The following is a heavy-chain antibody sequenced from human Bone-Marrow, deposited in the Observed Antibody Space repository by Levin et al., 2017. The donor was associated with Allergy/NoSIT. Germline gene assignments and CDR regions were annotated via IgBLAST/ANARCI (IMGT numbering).Heavy chain of an antibody. D-gene: IGHD2-2*02. V-gene: IGHV5-10-1*01. CDR1: GSSFTSYW. J-gene: IGHJ4*02. CDR2: IDPSDSYT. Sequence: TGGSLRLSCKGSGSSFTSYWISWVRQMPGKGLEWMGRIDPSDSYTNYSPSFQGHVTISADKSISTAYLQWSSLKASDTAMYYCARLSGVGYQLLYEREYYFDYWGQGTLVTVSS. CDR3: ARLSGVGYQLLYEREYYFDY.